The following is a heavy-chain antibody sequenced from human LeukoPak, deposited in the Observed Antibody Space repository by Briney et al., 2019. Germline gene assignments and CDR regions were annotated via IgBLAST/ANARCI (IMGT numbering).Heavy chain of an antibody. CDR2: IIPIFGTA. V-gene: IGHV1-69*06. CDR1: GGTFSNYA. D-gene: IGHD2-2*01. J-gene: IGHJ6*03. CDR3: ARERGIVVVPAAMYYYYMDV. Sequence: SVKVSCKASGGTFSNYAISWVRQAPGQGLEWMGGIIPIFGTANYAQKFRGRVTITADKSTRTAYMELSSLRSEDTAVYYCARERGIVVVPAAMYYYYMDVWGKGTTVTVSS.